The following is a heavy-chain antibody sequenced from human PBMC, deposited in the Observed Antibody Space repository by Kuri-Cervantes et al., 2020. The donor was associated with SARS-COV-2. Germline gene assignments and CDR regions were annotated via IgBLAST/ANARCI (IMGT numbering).Heavy chain of an antibody. CDR1: GFTFSSYG. D-gene: IGHD1-14*01. J-gene: IGHJ4*02. CDR3: STTWDH. V-gene: IGHV3-48*02. CDR2: IDASGKSR. Sequence: GESLKISCAASGFTFSSYGMHWVRQAPGMGLEWVSHIDASGKSRYYIDSVQGRFTISRDNARNSLYLQMNSLTEEDTAVYYCSTTWDHWGQGTLVTVSS.